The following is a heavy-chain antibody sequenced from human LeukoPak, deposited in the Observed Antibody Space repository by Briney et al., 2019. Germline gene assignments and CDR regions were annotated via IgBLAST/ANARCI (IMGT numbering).Heavy chain of an antibody. CDR1: GFTVSSNY. J-gene: IGHJ4*02. V-gene: IGHV3-53*01. D-gene: IGHD6-19*01. Sequence: GGSLRLSCAASGFTVSSNYMSWVRQAPGKGLEWVSVIYSGGSTYYADSVKGRFTISRDNSKNTLYRQMNSLRAEDTAVYYCARERESSGWYPYYFDYWGQGTLVTVSS. CDR3: ARERESSGWYPYYFDY. CDR2: IYSGGST.